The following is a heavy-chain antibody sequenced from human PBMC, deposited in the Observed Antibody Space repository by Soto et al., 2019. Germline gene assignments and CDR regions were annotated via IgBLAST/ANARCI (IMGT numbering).Heavy chain of an antibody. J-gene: IGHJ3*02. CDR2: ISPHNDRT. CDR3: ARDLYYSSGRYFAHDAFDI. D-gene: IGHD6-19*01. V-gene: IGHV1-18*01. CDR1: GYNFTSYG. Sequence: QVQLVQSGADVKKPGASVKVSCKASGYNFTSYGISWVRQAPGQGLEWMGWISPHNDRTKYARRFQDRVTMTTATPTSTVYMELGSLRSDDTAVYYCARDLYYSSGRYFAHDAFDIWGQGTVVTVS.